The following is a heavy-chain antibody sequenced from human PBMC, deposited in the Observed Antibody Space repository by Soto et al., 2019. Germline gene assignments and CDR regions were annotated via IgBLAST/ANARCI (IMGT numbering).Heavy chain of an antibody. CDR3: AHLGRPTYYYGPGTHNWFDP. Sequence: SGPTLVNPTQTLTLTCTFSGFSLSTSGVGVGWIRQPPGKALEWLALIYWNDDKRYSPSLKSRLTITKDTSKNQVVLTMTNMDPVDTATYYCAHLGRPTYYYGPGTHNWFDPCGQGILATLS. D-gene: IGHD3-10*01. J-gene: IGHJ5*02. CDR1: GFSLSTSGVG. CDR2: IYWNDDK. V-gene: IGHV2-5*01.